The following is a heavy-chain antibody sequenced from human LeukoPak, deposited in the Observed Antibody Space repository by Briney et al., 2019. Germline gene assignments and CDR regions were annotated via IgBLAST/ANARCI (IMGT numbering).Heavy chain of an antibody. J-gene: IGHJ5*02. CDR1: GYSFTNYW. D-gene: IGHD1-26*01. V-gene: IGHV5-51*01. Sequence: GESLKISCKASGYSFTNYWIGWVRQMPGKGLELMGIIYSGNSDIRYSPSFQGQVTISVDKSITTAYLQWSSLKASDTAMYYCARQMAGSYPYNWFDPWGQGTLVTVSS. CDR3: ARQMAGSYPYNWFDP. CDR2: IYSGNSDI.